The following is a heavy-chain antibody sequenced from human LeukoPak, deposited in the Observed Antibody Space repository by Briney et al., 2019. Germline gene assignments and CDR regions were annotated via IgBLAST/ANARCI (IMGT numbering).Heavy chain of an antibody. V-gene: IGHV3-66*02. D-gene: IGHD3-10*01. CDR2: IYSGGST. CDR3: ASDLILWFGEFDYYYYGMDV. J-gene: IGHJ6*02. CDR1: GFTVSSNY. Sequence: GGSLRLSCAASGFTVSSNYMSWVRQAPGKGLEWVSVIYSGGSTYYADSVKGRFTISRDNSKNTLYLQMNSLRAEDTAVYYCASDLILWFGEFDYYYYGMDVWGQGTTVTVSS.